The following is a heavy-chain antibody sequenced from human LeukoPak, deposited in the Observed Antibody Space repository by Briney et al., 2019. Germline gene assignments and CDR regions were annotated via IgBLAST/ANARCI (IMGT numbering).Heavy chain of an antibody. V-gene: IGHV3-74*01. CDR1: GFTFSDYW. D-gene: IGHD2-15*01. CDR3: ARVHGGYPFDY. J-gene: IGHJ4*02. CDR2: ISSDGSRV. Sequence: GGSLTLSCAASGFTFSDYWTHWVRQAPGKGLVWVSRISSDGSRVTYADSVKGRFTISRDNAKNSLYLQMNSLRAEDTAVYYCARVHGGYPFDYWGQGTLVTVSS.